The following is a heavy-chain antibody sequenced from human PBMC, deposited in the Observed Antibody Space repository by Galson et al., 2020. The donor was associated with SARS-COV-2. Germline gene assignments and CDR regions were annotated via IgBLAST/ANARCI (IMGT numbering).Heavy chain of an antibody. CDR2: IYYSGST. CDR1: GGSISSSSYY. Sequence: ASETLSLTCTVSGGSISSSSYYWGWIRQPPGKGLEWIGSIYYSGSTYYNPSLKSRVTISVDTSKNQFSLKLSSVTAADTAVYYCASKTGILTGYYGDWGQGTLVTVSS. V-gene: IGHV4-39*07. CDR3: ASKTGILTGYYGD. J-gene: IGHJ4*02. D-gene: IGHD3-9*01.